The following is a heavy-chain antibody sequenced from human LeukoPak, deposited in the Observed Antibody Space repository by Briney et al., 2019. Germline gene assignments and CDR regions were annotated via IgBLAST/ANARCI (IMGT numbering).Heavy chain of an antibody. J-gene: IGHJ4*02. Sequence: PGGSLRLSCAASGFTFSSYAMHWVRQAPGKGLEWVAVISYDGSNKYYADSVKGRFTISRDNSKNTRYLQMSSLRAEDTAVYYCASAGPDDYWGQGTLVTVSS. CDR3: ASAGPDDY. CDR2: ISYDGSNK. V-gene: IGHV3-30-3*01. CDR1: GFTFSSYA. D-gene: IGHD1-1*01.